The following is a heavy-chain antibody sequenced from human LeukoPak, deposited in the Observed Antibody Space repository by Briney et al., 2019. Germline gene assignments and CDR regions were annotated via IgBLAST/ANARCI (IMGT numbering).Heavy chain of an antibody. CDR2: MNNGPGAT. D-gene: IGHD5-12*01. Sequence: PGGSLRLSCAAPGFSFSTSPMSWVRQPPGKGLEWVSAMNNGPGATFYRDSVRGRFTISRDDSKSTLYLQMNSLRAEDTDTYYCAKTHYDLLDVWGQGTTVTVSS. J-gene: IGHJ6*02. V-gene: IGHV3-23*01. CDR1: GFSFSTSP. CDR3: AKTHYDLLDV.